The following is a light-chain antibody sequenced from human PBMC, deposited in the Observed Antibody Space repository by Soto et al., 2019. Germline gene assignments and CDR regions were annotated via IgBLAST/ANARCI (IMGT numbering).Light chain of an antibody. Sequence: QLVLTQSPSASASLGASVKLTCTLSSGYSSYAIAWHQQQPEKGPRYLMKLNSDGSHKKGDGIPDRFSGSSSGAERYLTISTLQSEDEADYYCQTWGTGSAVFGGGTQLTVL. J-gene: IGLJ7*01. V-gene: IGLV4-69*01. CDR2: LNSDGSH. CDR3: QTWGTGSAV. CDR1: SGYSSYA.